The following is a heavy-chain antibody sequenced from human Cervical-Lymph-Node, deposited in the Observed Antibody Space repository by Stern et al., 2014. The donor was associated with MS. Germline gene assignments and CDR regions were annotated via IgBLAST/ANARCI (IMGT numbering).Heavy chain of an antibody. CDR3: ARDAWPAASGPLIDY. CDR1: GFTFSSHW. D-gene: IGHD6-13*01. CDR2: IYGDGSST. V-gene: IGHV3-74*03. Sequence: EVQLVESGGGLVQHGGSLRLSCAASGFTFSSHWMHWVRQAPGKGLVWVSRIYGDGSSTKYADSVKGRFTISRDNAKSTLYLQMNSLRAEDSAVYYCARDAWPAASGPLIDYWGRGTLVTVSS. J-gene: IGHJ4*02.